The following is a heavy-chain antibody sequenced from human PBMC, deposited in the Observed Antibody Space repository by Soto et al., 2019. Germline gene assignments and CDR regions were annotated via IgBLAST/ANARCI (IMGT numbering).Heavy chain of an antibody. J-gene: IGHJ4*02. CDR1: GFTFSSYA. D-gene: IGHD6-19*01. CDR2: ISGSGGST. CDR3: AKVMVAVAGYIFDY. Sequence: EVQLLESGGGLVQPGGSLRLSCAASGFTFSSYAMSWVRQAPGKGLEWVSAISGSGGSTYYADSVKGRFTISRDNSKNKLYVQMNSLRAEDTAVDYCAKVMVAVAGYIFDYWGQGTLVTVSS. V-gene: IGHV3-23*01.